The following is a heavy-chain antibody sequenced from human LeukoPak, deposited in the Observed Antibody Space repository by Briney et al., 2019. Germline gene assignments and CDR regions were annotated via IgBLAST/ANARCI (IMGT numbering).Heavy chain of an antibody. Sequence: ASVKVSCKASGGTFSSYAISWVRQAPGQGLEWMGGIIPIFGTADYAQKFQGRVTMTRDTSTSTVYMELSSLRSEDTAVYYCARDLEPYYYDSSGYYNWFDPWGQGTLVTVSS. CDR3: ARDLEPYYYDSSGYYNWFDP. J-gene: IGHJ5*02. V-gene: IGHV1-69*05. D-gene: IGHD3-22*01. CDR2: IIPIFGTA. CDR1: GGTFSSYA.